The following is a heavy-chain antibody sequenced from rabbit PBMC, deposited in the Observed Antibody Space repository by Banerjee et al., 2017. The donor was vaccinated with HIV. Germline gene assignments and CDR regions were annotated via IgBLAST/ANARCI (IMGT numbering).Heavy chain of an antibody. J-gene: IGHJ4*01. V-gene: IGHV1S45*01. CDR3: ARGAYTSGYYPFNL. CDR1: GIDFSSSYW. D-gene: IGHD1-1*01. Sequence: QQQLEESGGDLVQPGGTLTLTCKASGIDFSSSYWMCWVRQAPGRGLEWIGCIYAGSAGNAYYATWAKGRFTISETSSTTVTLQMTSLTAADTATYFCARGAYTSGYYPFNLWGQGTLVTVS. CDR2: IYAGSAGNA.